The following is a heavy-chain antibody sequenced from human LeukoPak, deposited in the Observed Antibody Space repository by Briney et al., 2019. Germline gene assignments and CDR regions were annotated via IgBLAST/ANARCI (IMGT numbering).Heavy chain of an antibody. V-gene: IGHV4-59*08. CDR3: CGHVDGSDSYYLDY. D-gene: IGHD3-10*01. CDR2: IYYTGSN. Sequence: PSETLSLTCAVSGGSISSYYWSWIRQPPGKGLEWVGYIYYTGSNNYNPSFKSRVTISVDTSKNQFSFKLSTVTAADAAVDYYCGHVDGSDSYYLDYWGQETLVSVSS. J-gene: IGHJ4*02. CDR1: GGSISSYY.